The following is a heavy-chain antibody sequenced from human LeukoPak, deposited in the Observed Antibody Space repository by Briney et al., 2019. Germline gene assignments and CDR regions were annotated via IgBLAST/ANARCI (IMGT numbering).Heavy chain of an antibody. V-gene: IGHV1-69*05. J-gene: IGHJ6*03. CDR2: IIPIFGTA. CDR1: GYTFTSYG. D-gene: IGHD1-26*01. CDR3: ARGVGATPYYYYYYMDV. Sequence: ASVKVSCKASGYTFTSYGISWVRQAPGQGLEWMGGIIPIFGTANYAQKFQGRVTITTDESTSTAYMELSSLRSEDTAVYYCARGVGATPYYYYYYMDVWGKGTTVTVSS.